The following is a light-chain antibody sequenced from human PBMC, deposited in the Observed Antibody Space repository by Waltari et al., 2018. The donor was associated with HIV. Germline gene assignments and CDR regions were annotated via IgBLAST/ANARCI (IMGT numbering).Light chain of an antibody. J-gene: IGLJ3*02. Sequence: SSVLTQPPSVSVAPGQTARITCGGNNIGSNPVHRYQHSPGPAPVLVVHADSDRPSGIPERFSGSNSGNTATLTISRVEAGDEADYYCQVWDSRSDHPVLGGGTRLTVL. CDR2: ADS. CDR3: QVWDSRSDHPV. CDR1: NIGSNP. V-gene: IGLV3-21*02.